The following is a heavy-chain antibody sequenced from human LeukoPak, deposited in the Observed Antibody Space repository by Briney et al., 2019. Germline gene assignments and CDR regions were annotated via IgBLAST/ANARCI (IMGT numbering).Heavy chain of an antibody. V-gene: IGHV4-38-2*02. Sequence: PSETLSLTFTVSGYSISSGYYWGWIRQPPGKGLEWIGSIYHSGSTYYNPSLKSRVTISVDTSKNQFSLKLSSVTAADTAVYYCAREPQWELDAFDIWGQGTMVTVSS. CDR3: AREPQWELDAFDI. J-gene: IGHJ3*02. CDR2: IYHSGST. CDR1: GYSISSGYY. D-gene: IGHD1-26*01.